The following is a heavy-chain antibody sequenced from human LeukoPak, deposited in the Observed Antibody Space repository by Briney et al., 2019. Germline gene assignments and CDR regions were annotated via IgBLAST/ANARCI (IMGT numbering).Heavy chain of an antibody. J-gene: IGHJ5*02. CDR3: ARGSTFQRYCSGGSCKLGGWFDP. Sequence: ASVKVSCKASGYTFTGYYMHWVRQAPGQGLEWMGWINPNSGGTNYAQKFQGRVTMTRDTSISTAYMELSRLRSDDTAVYYCARGSTFQRYCSGGSCKLGGWFDPWGQGTLVTVSS. CDR1: GYTFTGYY. CDR2: INPNSGGT. V-gene: IGHV1-2*02. D-gene: IGHD2-15*01.